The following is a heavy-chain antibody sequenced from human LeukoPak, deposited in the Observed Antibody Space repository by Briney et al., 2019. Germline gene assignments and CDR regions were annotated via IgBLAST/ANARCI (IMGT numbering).Heavy chain of an antibody. Sequence: GGSLRLSCAASGFTFNNYAMHWVRQAPGKGLEWVAIISYGGTDKYNADSVKGRFTVSRDNSKSTVFLQMHSLSPDDTAVYYCARANSTSWHNFDYWGQGTPVTVSS. V-gene: IGHV3-30*04. D-gene: IGHD6-13*01. CDR1: GFTFNNYA. CDR3: ARANSTSWHNFDY. CDR2: ISYGGTDK. J-gene: IGHJ4*02.